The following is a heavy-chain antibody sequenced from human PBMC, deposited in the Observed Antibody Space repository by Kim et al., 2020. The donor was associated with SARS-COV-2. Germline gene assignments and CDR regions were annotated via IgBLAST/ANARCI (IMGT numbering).Heavy chain of an antibody. D-gene: IGHD2-15*01. CDR3: ARHGNGMDV. Sequence: GTTTHSQHVQGRIIITRDTSASTGYMELTSLTSEGTAVYYCARHGNGMDVWGQGTTVTVSS. CDR2: GTT. J-gene: IGHJ6*02. V-gene: IGHV1-3*01.